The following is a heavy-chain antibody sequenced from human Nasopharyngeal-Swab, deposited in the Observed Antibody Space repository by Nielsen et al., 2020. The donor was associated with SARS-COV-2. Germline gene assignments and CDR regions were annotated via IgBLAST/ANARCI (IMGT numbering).Heavy chain of an antibody. V-gene: IGHV1-69*06. D-gene: IGHD5-24*01. J-gene: IGHJ6*03. CDR1: GGTFSRYG. Sequence: VKVSCKTSGGTFSRYGISWVRQAPGEGLEWMGGIIPVLPTTRYAQKFRDRVTITADTSTSTAYMELSSLRSEDTATYYCARGGWLRRDYYYVYYYMDVWGKGTTVTVSS. CDR3: ARGGWLRRDYYYVYYYMDV. CDR2: IIPVLPTT.